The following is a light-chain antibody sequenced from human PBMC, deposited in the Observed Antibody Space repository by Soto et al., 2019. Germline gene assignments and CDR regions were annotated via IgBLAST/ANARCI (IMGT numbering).Light chain of an antibody. J-gene: IGLJ2*01. CDR2: EVS. CDR1: SSDVGGYNY. Sequence: QSVLTQSPSASGSPGQSVTISCTGTSSDVGGYNYVSWWQQHPGKAPKLMIYEVSKRPSGVPDRFSGSKSGNTASLTVSGLQAEDEADYYCSSYAGGNTVIGGGTKLTVL. V-gene: IGLV2-8*01. CDR3: SSYAGGNTV.